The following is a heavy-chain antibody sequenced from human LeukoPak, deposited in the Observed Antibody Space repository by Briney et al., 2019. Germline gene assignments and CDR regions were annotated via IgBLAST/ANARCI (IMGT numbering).Heavy chain of an antibody. V-gene: IGHV5-51*01. J-gene: IGHJ5*02. Sequence: GESLKISCKGSGYSFTSYWIGWVRQMPGKGLEWMGIIYPGDSDTRYSPSFQGQVTISADKSISTAYLQWSSLKASDTAMYYCARHGSGYCSGGSCYSAKGEFDPWGQGTLVTVS. CDR2: IYPGDSDT. CDR1: GYSFTSYW. CDR3: ARHGSGYCSGGSCYSAKGEFDP. D-gene: IGHD2-15*01.